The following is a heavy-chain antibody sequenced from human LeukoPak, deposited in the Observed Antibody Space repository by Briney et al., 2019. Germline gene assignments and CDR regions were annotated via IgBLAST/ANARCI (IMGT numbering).Heavy chain of an antibody. V-gene: IGHV4-31*03. CDR3: AREPVATGHYFDY. Sequence: PSETLSLTRTVSGGSISSGGYYWSWIRQHPGKGLEWIGYIYYSGSTYYNPSLKSRVTISVDTSKNQFSLKLSSVTAADTAVYYCAREPVATGHYFDYWGQGTLVTVSS. D-gene: IGHD4-23*01. J-gene: IGHJ4*02. CDR1: GGSISSGGYY. CDR2: IYYSGST.